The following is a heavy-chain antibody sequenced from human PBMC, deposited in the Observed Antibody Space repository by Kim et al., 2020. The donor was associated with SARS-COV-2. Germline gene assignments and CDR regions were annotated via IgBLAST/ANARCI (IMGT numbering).Heavy chain of an antibody. Sequence: ASVKVSCKASGYTFTGYYMHWVRQAPGQGLEWMGWINPNSGGTNYAQKFQGRVTMTRDTSISTAYMELSRLRSDDTAVYYCARGLERLLGGYYYYGMDVWGQGTTVTVSS. J-gene: IGHJ6*02. CDR1: GYTFTGYY. CDR2: INPNSGGT. V-gene: IGHV1-2*02. D-gene: IGHD1-1*01. CDR3: ARGLERLLGGYYYYGMDV.